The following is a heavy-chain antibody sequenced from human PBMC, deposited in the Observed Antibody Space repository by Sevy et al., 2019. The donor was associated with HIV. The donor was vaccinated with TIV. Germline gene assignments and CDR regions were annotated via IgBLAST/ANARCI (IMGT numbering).Heavy chain of an antibody. J-gene: IGHJ4*02. CDR2: IWYDGSNK. D-gene: IGHD2-2*01. CDR3: ARSLGGEYCSSTSCYLIDY. Sequence: GGSLRLSCAASGFTFSSYGMHWVRQAPGKGLEWVAVIWYDGSNKYYADSVKGRFTISRDNSKNTLYLQMNSLRAEDTAVYYCARSLGGEYCSSTSCYLIDYWGQGTLVTVSS. V-gene: IGHV3-33*01. CDR1: GFTFSSYG.